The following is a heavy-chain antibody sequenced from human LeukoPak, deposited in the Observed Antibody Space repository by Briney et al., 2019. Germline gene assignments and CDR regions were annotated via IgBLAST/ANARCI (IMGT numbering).Heavy chain of an antibody. CDR3: TRYNYGHYYFDY. V-gene: IGHV4-38-2*01. Sequence: PSEPLSLTCAVSGYSISSGYHWGWIRPPPGKELEWIGSIYQSGGTFYNPSLKSRVTFSVDTSKNQFSLKLSSVTAADTAVYYCTRYNYGHYYFDYWGQGTLVTVSS. CDR2: IYQSGGT. D-gene: IGHD1-1*01. CDR1: GYSISSGYH. J-gene: IGHJ4*02.